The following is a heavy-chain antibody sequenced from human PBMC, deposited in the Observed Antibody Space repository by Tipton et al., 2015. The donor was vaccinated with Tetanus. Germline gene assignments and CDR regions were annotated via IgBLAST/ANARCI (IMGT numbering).Heavy chain of an antibody. CDR2: FFPGDSES. V-gene: IGHV5-51*01. CDR1: GYNFTIYW. J-gene: IGHJ4*02. Sequence: QLVQSGAEVKKPGESLKISCKPSGYNFTIYWIGWVRQVPGKGLEWMGIFFPGDSESRYSPSFQGQVTMSGDNSIRTAYLQWDSLRASDPATYYCAKVSAPGTIATGNFDYWGQGTPVTVSS. D-gene: IGHD1-1*01. CDR3: AKVSAPGTIATGNFDY.